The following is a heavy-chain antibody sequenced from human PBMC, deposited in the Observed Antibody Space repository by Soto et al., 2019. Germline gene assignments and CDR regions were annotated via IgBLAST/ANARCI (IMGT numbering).Heavy chain of an antibody. J-gene: IGHJ4*02. CDR3: AKDVR. CDR1: GFTFGTHW. CDR2: IKGDASEN. V-gene: IGHV3-7*05. Sequence: EVQLVESGGDLVHPGGSVRLSCAASGFTFGTHWMSWVRQAPGKGLEWVANIKGDASENYYADSVRGRFTIYRDNATSSLYLQMNSLRVEDTAVYYCAKDVRWGQGTLVTVSS.